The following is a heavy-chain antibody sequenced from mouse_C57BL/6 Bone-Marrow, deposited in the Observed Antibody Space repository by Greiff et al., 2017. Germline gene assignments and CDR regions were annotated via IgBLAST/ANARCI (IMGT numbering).Heavy chain of an antibody. V-gene: IGHV2-2*01. J-gene: IGHJ3*01. CDR1: GFSLTSYG. CDR3: ARAIDDGYRLAY. CDR2: IWSGGST. D-gene: IGHD2-3*01. Sequence: QVQLKESGPGLVQPSQSLSITCTVSGFSLTSYGVHWVRQSPGKGLEWLGVIWSGGSTDYNAAFISRLSISKENSKSKVFFKMNSLKADDTAIYYCARAIDDGYRLAYWGQGTLVTVSA.